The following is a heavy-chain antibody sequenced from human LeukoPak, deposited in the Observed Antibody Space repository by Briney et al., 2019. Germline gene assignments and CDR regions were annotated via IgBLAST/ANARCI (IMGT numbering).Heavy chain of an antibody. CDR2: IFSSGAT. D-gene: IGHD2-2*02. J-gene: IGHJ4*02. V-gene: IGHV1-46*01. CDR3: AREGGCSSTSCFTFDF. CDR1: GFDFTSNY. Sequence: ASVKVSCKASGFDFTSNYLHWVRQAPGQGLEWMGIIFSSGATMYAQKFQGRVTVTRDTSTRMVFLEVSSLTSEDTAVYYCAREGGCSSTSCFTFDFWGQGTLVTVSS.